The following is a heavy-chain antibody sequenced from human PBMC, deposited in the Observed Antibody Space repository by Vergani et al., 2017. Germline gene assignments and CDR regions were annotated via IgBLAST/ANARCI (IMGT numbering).Heavy chain of an antibody. Sequence: QVQLVESGGGVVQPGRSLRLSCAASGFTFNQYGMHWVRQAPGKGLEWVAVTWYDGNNKQYADSVKGRFTISRDNSKSTMYLQMNSLRDEDTGVYYCARDLRLLYTRFDPWGQGTLVTVS. D-gene: IGHD3-16*01. CDR3: ARDLRLLYTRFDP. CDR2: TWYDGNNK. V-gene: IGHV3-33*01. CDR1: GFTFNQYG. J-gene: IGHJ5*02.